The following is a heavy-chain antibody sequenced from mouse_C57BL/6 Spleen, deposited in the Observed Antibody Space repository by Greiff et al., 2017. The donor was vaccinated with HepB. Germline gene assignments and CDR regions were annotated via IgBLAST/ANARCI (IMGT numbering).Heavy chain of an antibody. CDR2: INYDGSST. V-gene: IGHV5-16*01. D-gene: IGHD1-1*01. J-gene: IGHJ1*03. CDR3: ARERDYYGSSYEGYFDV. Sequence: EVKLVESEGGLVQPGSSMKLSCTASGFTFSDYYMAWVRQVPEKGLEWVANINYDGSSTYYLDSLKSRFIISRDNAKNILYLQMSSLKSEDTATYYCARERDYYGSSYEGYFDVWGTGTTVTVSS. CDR1: GFTFSDYY.